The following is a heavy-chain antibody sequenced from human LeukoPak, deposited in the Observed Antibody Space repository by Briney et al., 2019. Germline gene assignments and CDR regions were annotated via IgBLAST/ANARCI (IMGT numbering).Heavy chain of an antibody. CDR1: GYTFTGYY. V-gene: IGHV1-46*01. J-gene: IGHJ4*02. D-gene: IGHD3-10*01. CDR2: INPSGGST. CDR3: ARDGEAYGSGSYYFDY. Sequence: ASVKVSCKASGYTFTGYYMHWVRQAPGQGLEWMGIINPSGGSTSYAQKFQGRVTMTRDTSTSTVYMELSSLRSEDTAAYYCARDGEAYGSGSYYFDYWGQGTLVTVSS.